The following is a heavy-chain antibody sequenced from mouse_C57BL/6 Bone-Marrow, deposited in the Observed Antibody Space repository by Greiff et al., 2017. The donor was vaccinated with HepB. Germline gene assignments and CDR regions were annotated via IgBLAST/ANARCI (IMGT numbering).Heavy chain of an antibody. CDR3: ARSYSNYPAWFAY. V-gene: IGHV1-50*01. CDR2: IDPSDSYT. J-gene: IGHJ3*01. D-gene: IGHD2-5*01. Sequence: VQLPQPGAELVKPGASVKLSCKASGYTFTSYWMQWVKQRPGQGLEWIGEIDPSDSYTNYNQKFKGKATLTVDTSSSTAYMQLSSLTSEDSAVYYCARSYSNYPAWFAYWGQGTLVTVSA. CDR1: GYTFTSYW.